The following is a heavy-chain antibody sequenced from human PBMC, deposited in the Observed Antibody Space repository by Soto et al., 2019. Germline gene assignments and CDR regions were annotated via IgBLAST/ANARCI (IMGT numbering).Heavy chain of an antibody. V-gene: IGHV1-18*01. CDR3: ARGLRGGCSYGIHRLSDAFDI. CDR1: GYTSTSSG. Sequence: ASVTVSCKASGYTSTSSGISWVRQAPGQGLELMGWISAYNGNTNYAQKLQGRVTMTTDTSTSTAYMELRSLRSDDTAVYYCARGLRGGCSYGIHRLSDAFDIWGQGTMGTVSS. D-gene: IGHD5-18*01. J-gene: IGHJ3*02. CDR2: ISAYNGNT.